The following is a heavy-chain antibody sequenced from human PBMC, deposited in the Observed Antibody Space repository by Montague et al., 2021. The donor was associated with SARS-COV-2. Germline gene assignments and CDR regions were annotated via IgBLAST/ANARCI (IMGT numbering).Heavy chain of an antibody. V-gene: IGHV4-59*01. CDR3: ARALYGSGSSHFDS. Sequence: SETLSLTCTVSGGSISNYYWNWIRQPPGKGLQWIGYIYYTGNTNYDPSLKSRVTMSIDTSKKQFSLKLSSVTTADTAMYYCARALYGSGSSHFDSWGQGTLVTVSS. D-gene: IGHD3-10*01. CDR1: GGSISNYY. CDR2: IYYTGNT. J-gene: IGHJ4*02.